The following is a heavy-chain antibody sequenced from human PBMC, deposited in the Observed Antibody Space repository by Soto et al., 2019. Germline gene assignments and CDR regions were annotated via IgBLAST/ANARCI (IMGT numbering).Heavy chain of an antibody. Sequence: PRGSLLLACAASVFTFDDYAMRWVRQVPGKGLEWVSGINWNSGSIGYGDSVKGRFAISRDNAKNSLHLQMNSLSAEDTAFYYCVKDESINWYSGHFRHWGQGTLVTVSS. CDR3: VKDESINWYSGHFRH. D-gene: IGHD6-13*01. CDR1: VFTFDDYA. V-gene: IGHV3-9*01. CDR2: INWNSGSI. J-gene: IGHJ1*01.